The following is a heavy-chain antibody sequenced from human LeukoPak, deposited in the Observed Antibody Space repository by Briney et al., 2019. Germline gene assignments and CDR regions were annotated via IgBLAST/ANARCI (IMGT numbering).Heavy chain of an antibody. CDR3: VRDNYGGVLDF. D-gene: IGHD2-21*01. CDR1: GFTFTRYT. CDR2: VLYDGSNK. J-gene: IGHJ4*02. Sequence: GGSLRLSCAASGFTFTRYTMHWVRQAPGKGLEWVAVVLYDGSNKYYADSVKGRFTLSRDNSKNTLSLQMNTLRADDTAVYYCVRDNYGGVLDFWGQGTLVTVSS. V-gene: IGHV3-30*04.